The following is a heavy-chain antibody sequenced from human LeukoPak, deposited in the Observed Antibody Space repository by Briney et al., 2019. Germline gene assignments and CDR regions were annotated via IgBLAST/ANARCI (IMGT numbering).Heavy chain of an antibody. CDR3: AKEGRSLQTY. Sequence: PGGSLRLSCAASGFMFSSNWMSWVRLAPGKGLEWVANIKEDGTETYYVDSVKGQFTISRDNAKNSLYLQMNSLRVGDTAVYYCAKEGRSLQTYWGQGTLVTVSS. CDR1: GFMFSSNW. V-gene: IGHV3-7*03. J-gene: IGHJ4*02. D-gene: IGHD5-24*01. CDR2: IKEDGTET.